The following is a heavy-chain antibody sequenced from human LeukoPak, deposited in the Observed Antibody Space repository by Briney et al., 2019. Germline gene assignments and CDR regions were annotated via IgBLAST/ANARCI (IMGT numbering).Heavy chain of an antibody. CDR3: ARDGYGNNDMDV. Sequence: GGSLRLSCAASGFSVSSNFMSWVRQAPGKGLEWVSVIYSGCTTYYADSVKGRFTISRDNSKNTLSLQMNSLRAEDTAVYYCARDGYGNNDMDVWGKGTTVTVSS. J-gene: IGHJ6*03. D-gene: IGHD1/OR15-1a*01. CDR1: GFSVSSNF. CDR2: IYSGCTT. V-gene: IGHV3-53*01.